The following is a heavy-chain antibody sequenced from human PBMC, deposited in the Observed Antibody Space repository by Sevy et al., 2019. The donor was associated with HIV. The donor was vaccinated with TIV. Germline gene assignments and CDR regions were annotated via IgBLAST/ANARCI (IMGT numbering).Heavy chain of an antibody. CDR3: ARAGGGGYCSGGSCYSSYYYFYGMDV. J-gene: IGHJ6*02. CDR1: GDSVSSNSAA. Sequence: SQTLSLTCAISGDSVSSNSAAWNWIRQSPSRGLEWLGRTYYRSKWYNDYAVAVKSRITINPDTSNNQFSLQLNSVTPEDTAVYYCARAGGGGYCSGGSCYSSYYYFYGMDVWGQGTTVNVSS. V-gene: IGHV6-1*01. D-gene: IGHD2-15*01. CDR2: TYYRSKWYN.